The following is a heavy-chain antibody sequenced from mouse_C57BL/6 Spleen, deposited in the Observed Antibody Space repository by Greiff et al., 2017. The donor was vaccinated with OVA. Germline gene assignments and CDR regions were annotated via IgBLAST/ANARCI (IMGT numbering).Heavy chain of an antibody. J-gene: IGHJ4*01. CDR2: LSYSGST. V-gene: IGHV3-8*01. CDR1: GYSITSDY. Sequence: EVQLQESGPGLAKPSQTLSLTCSVTGYSITSDYWNWIRKFPGNKLEYMGYLSYSGSTYYNPSLKSRISITRDTSKNQYYLQLNSVTTEDTATYFCARAPPTVEGYYAMDYWGQGTSVTVSS. D-gene: IGHD1-1*01. CDR3: ARAPPTVEGYYAMDY.